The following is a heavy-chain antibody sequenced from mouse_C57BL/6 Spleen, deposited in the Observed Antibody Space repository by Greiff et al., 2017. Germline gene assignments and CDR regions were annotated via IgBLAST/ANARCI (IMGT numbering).Heavy chain of an antibody. CDR2: IHPNSGST. V-gene: IGHV1-64*01. CDR1: GYTFTSYW. Sequence: QVQLQQPGAELVKPGASVKLSCKASGYTFTSYWMHWVKQRPGQGLEWIGMIHPNSGSTNYNEKFKSKDTLTVDKSSSTAYMQLSSLTSEDSAVYYCARNDYDPAWFAYWGQGTLVTVSA. J-gene: IGHJ3*01. CDR3: ARNDYDPAWFAY. D-gene: IGHD2-4*01.